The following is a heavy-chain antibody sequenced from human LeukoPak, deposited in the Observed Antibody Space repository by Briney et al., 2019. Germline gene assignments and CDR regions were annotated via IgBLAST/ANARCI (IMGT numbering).Heavy chain of an antibody. CDR2: IFYSGST. V-gene: IGHV4-39*07. CDR3: ASHYDILTGYAY. D-gene: IGHD3-9*01. J-gene: IGHJ4*02. Sequence: PSETLSLTCTVSSGSISTSNYYWGWVRQPPGKALEWIGNIFYSGSTYYSPSLKSRVTISLDTSRNQFSLKLNSVTAADTAVYYCASHYDILTGYAYWGQGTLVTVSS. CDR1: SGSISTSNYY.